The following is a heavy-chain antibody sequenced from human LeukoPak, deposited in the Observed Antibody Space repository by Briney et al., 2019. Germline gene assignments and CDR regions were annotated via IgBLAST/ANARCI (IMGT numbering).Heavy chain of an antibody. Sequence: SETLSLTCTVSGGSISSYYWSWIRQPPGKGLEWIGYIYYSGSTNYKPSLKSRVTISVDTSKNQFSLKLSSVTAADTAVYYCARGGYYGSGSDFRFDPWGQGTLVTVSS. CDR2: IYYSGST. V-gene: IGHV4-59*01. CDR3: ARGGYYGSGSDFRFDP. CDR1: GGSISSYY. J-gene: IGHJ5*02. D-gene: IGHD3-10*01.